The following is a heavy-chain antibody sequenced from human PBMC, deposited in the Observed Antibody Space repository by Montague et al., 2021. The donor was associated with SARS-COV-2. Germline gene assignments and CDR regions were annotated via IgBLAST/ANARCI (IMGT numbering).Heavy chain of an antibody. CDR3: ARQKLRPHKPIKKEFYYYGLDI. V-gene: IGHV4-34*01. CDR1: GGSFSRYS. Sequence: SETLSLTCAVYGGSFSRYSYNWVRQAPGKGLEWIGEITNSGSVNYQPSLNNRVTISVDPSKSQVSLRLTSVTVADTATYFCARQKLRPHKPIKKEFYYYGLDIWGQGTTVTVS. J-gene: IGHJ6*02. CDR2: ITNSGSV.